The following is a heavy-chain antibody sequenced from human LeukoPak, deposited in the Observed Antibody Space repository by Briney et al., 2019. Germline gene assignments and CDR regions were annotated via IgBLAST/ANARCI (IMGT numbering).Heavy chain of an antibody. CDR1: GFTFRNYG. CDR2: ISGGGGST. V-gene: IGHV3-23*01. D-gene: IGHD1-26*01. CDR3: ANTARGSYGYYYYMGV. J-gene: IGHJ6*03. Sequence: GGSLRLSCAASGFTFRNYGMSWVRQAPGKGLEWVSIISGGGGSTFYADSVKGRFTISRDNAKNSLYLQMNSLRAEDTAVYYCANTARGSYGYYYYMGVWGKGTTVTVSS.